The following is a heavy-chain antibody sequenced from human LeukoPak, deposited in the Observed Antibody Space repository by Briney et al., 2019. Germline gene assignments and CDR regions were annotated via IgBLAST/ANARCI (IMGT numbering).Heavy chain of an antibody. CDR1: GGTFSSYA. V-gene: IGHV1-69*05. CDR3: ATINRMVRGPRGTFDY. J-gene: IGHJ4*02. CDR2: IIPIFGTA. D-gene: IGHD3-10*01. Sequence: GASVKVSCKASGGTFSSYAISWVRQAPGQGLEWMGGIIPIFGTANYAQKFQGRVTITTDESTSTAYMELSSLRSEDTAVYYCATINRMVRGPRGTFDYWGQGTLVTVSS.